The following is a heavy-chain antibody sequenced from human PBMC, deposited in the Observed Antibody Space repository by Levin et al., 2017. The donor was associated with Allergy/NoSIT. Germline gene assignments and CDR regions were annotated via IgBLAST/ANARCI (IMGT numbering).Heavy chain of an antibody. J-gene: IGHJ6*03. CDR2: IYPGDSDT. CDR1: FPLSF. CDR3: ARRGTRDYYYYMDV. D-gene: IGHD1-1*01. V-gene: IGHV5-51*01. Sequence: FPLSFLGWVRQMPGKGLEWMGIIYPGDSDTRYSPSFQGQVTISSSPSISTAYLQWSSLKASDTVIYYCARRGTRDYYYYMDVWGKGTTVTVSS.